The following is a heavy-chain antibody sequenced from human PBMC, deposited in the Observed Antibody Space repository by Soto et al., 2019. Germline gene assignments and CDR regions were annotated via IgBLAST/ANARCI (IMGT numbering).Heavy chain of an antibody. J-gene: IGHJ4*02. CDR1: GFTFSSYT. D-gene: IGHD2-21*01. CDR3: ARESRLAN. CDR2: ISSSSSTI. V-gene: IGHV3-48*01. Sequence: EVQLVESGGGLVQPGGSLRLSCAASGFTFSSYTMNWVRLAPGKGLEWVSYISSSSSTIYYPDSVKGRFTISRDNAKNSLYLQMNSLRTEDTAVYYCARESRLANWGQGTLVTVSS.